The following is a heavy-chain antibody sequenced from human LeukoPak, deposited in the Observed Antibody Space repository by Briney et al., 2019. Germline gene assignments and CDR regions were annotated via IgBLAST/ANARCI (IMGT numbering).Heavy chain of an antibody. CDR1: GFTFSNYG. J-gene: IGHJ5*02. D-gene: IGHD3-10*01. V-gene: IGHV3-30*03. Sequence: GRSLRLSCAASGFTFSNYGMHWVRQAPGKGLEWVALISYDGGNENFAESVKGRFTISRDNSKNTLYLQMSSLRPEDTAVYYCARVRDMVREGHNWFDPWGQGTPVTVSS. CDR3: ARVRDMVREGHNWFDP. CDR2: ISYDGGNE.